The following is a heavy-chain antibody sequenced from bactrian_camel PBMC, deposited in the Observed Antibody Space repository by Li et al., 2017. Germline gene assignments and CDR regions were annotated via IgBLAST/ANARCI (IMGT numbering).Heavy chain of an antibody. Sequence: QVQLVESGGGSVQAGGSLRLSCAASGFTFSSYSMSWVRQAPGKGLEWVSTISTYGGNTYYADTVKGRFTISKDKSKDVLYLQMDSLEPEDTGMYYCAADTLRHVVGIWPTHPAWDLVDWYRYWGQGTQVTVS. J-gene: IGHJ4*01. CDR2: ISTYGGNT. CDR1: GFTFSSYS. V-gene: IGHV3-2*01. CDR3: AADTLRHVVGIWPTHPAWDLVDWYRY. D-gene: IGHD6*01.